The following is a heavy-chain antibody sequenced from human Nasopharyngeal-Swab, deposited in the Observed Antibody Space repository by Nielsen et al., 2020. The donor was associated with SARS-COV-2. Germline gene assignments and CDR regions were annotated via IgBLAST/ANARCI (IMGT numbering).Heavy chain of an antibody. Sequence: WIRRPPGKGLEWIGYIYYSGSTNYNPSLKSRVTISVDTSKNQFSLKLSSVTAADTAVYYCARGMVGATDWGGWFDPWGQGTLVTVSS. J-gene: IGHJ5*02. CDR2: IYYSGST. D-gene: IGHD1-26*01. V-gene: IGHV4-59*01. CDR3: ARGMVGATDWGGWFDP.